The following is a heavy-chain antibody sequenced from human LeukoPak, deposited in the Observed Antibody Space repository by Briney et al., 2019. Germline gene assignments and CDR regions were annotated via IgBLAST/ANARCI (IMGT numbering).Heavy chain of an antibody. CDR1: GYTFTNYY. CDR3: ARDHPHDKGYSGYSYFDS. D-gene: IGHD5-12*01. V-gene: IGHV1-46*01. CDR2: ISPSGGST. J-gene: IGHJ4*02. Sequence: ASVKVSCKASGYTFTNYYIHWVRQAPGQGLEWMGIISPSGGSTKYAQKFQGRVTMTTDTSTSTAYMDLRSLRSDDTAVYYCARDHPHDKGYSGYSYFDSWGQGTLVTVSS.